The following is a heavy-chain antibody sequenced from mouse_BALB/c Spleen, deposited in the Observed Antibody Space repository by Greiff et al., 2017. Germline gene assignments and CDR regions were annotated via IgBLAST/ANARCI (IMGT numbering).Heavy chain of an antibody. CDR3: AAMITTGAWGFAY. D-gene: IGHD2-4*01. Sequence: VQLQQSGAELVRPGVSVKISCKGSGYTFTDYAMHWVKQSHAKSLEWIGVISTYYGDASYNQKFKGKATMTVDKSSSTAYMELARLTSEDSAIYYCAAMITTGAWGFAYWGQGTLVTVSA. CDR1: GYTFTDYA. J-gene: IGHJ3*01. CDR2: ISTYYGDA. V-gene: IGHV1S137*01.